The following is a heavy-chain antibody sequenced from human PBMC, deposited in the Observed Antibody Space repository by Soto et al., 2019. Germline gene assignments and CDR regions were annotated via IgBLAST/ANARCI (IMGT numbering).Heavy chain of an antibody. CDR3: AREGGYLATPDS. CDR2: IIPIFGTA. V-gene: IGHV1-69*12. J-gene: IGHJ4*02. Sequence: QVQLVQSGAEVEKPGSSVKVSCKVSGGPFSSYAISWVRQAPGQGLEWMGGIIPIFGTANYARKFQDRVAITADESTSTAYMELSSLRSEDTAVYYCAREGGYLATPDSWGQGTLVTVSS. CDR1: GGPFSSYA. D-gene: IGHD3-16*01.